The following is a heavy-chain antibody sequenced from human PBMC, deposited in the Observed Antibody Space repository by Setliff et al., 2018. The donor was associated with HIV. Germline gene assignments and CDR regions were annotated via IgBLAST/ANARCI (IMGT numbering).Heavy chain of an antibody. CDR1: GGSISTYY. D-gene: IGHD2-15*01. CDR3: ARLRVEGVMGAFDI. V-gene: IGHV4-59*01. Sequence: LSLTCTVSGGSISTYYWSWIRQPPGKGLEWIGYIYYSGSTNYNPSLKSRVTISVDTSKNQFSLKLSSVTAADTAVYYCARLRVEGVMGAFDIWGQGTMVTVSS. CDR2: IYYSGST. J-gene: IGHJ3*02.